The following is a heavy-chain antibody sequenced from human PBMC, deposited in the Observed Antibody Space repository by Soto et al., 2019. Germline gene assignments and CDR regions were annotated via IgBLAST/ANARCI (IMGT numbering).Heavy chain of an antibody. Sequence: QVQLVQSGAEVKKPGSSVKVSCKASGGTFSSYAISWVRQAPGQGLEWMGGIIPIFGTANYAQKFQGRVTITADESTSTAYMELSSLRSEDTAVYYCASWLDDILTGTAYYYGMDVWGQGTTVTVSS. D-gene: IGHD3-9*01. V-gene: IGHV1-69*01. CDR2: IIPIFGTA. CDR3: ASWLDDILTGTAYYYGMDV. CDR1: GGTFSSYA. J-gene: IGHJ6*02.